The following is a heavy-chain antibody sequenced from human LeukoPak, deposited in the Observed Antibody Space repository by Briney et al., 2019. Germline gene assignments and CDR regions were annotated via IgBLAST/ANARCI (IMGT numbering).Heavy chain of an antibody. CDR1: GYSISSGYY. Sequence: SETLSLTCAVSGYSISSGYYWGWIRQPPGKALEWIGSIYHRGSTYYNPSLKSRVTISLDKSKNQFSLKLSSVTAADTAAYYCARDSGGIAAAGTEWGQGTLVTVSS. D-gene: IGHD6-13*01. V-gene: IGHV4-38-2*02. J-gene: IGHJ4*02. CDR3: ARDSGGIAAAGTE. CDR2: IYHRGST.